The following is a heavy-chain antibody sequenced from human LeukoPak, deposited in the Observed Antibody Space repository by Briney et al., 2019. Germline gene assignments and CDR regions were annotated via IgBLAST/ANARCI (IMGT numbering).Heavy chain of an antibody. J-gene: IGHJ4*02. CDR1: EDIFTAYA. CDR2: INPVNGNT. V-gene: IGHV1-3*01. D-gene: IGHD2-15*01. CDR3: ASFCSGGTCDRTY. Sequence: ASVTVSCKASEDIFTAYAIHWVRQAPGQRLEWMGWINPVNGNTKYSQKFQDRVTLTRDTSATTAYMELSSLRSEDTALYHCASFCSGGTCDRTYWGQGTLVTVSS.